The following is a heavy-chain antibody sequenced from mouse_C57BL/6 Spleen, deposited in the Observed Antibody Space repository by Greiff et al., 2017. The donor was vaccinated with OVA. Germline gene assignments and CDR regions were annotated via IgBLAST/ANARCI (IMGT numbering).Heavy chain of an antibody. V-gene: IGHV1-26*01. CDR2: INPNNGGT. J-gene: IGHJ2*01. CDR3: ARGDYYYGSSYVSY. Sequence: EVQLQQSGPELVKPGASVKISCKASGYTFTDYYMNWVKQSHGKSLEWIGDINPNNGGTSYNQKFKGKATLTVDKSSSTAYMELRSLTSEDSAVYYCARGDYYYGSSYVSYWGKGTTLTVSS. D-gene: IGHD1-1*01. CDR1: GYTFTDYY.